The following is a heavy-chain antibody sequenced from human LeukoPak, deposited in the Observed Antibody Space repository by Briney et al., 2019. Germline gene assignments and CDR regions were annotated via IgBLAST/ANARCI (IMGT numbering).Heavy chain of an antibody. J-gene: IGHJ4*02. CDR1: GFTFSSYW. V-gene: IGHV3-7*03. D-gene: IGHD5-18*01. Sequence: GGSLRLSCAASGFTFSSYWMSWVRQAPGKGLEWVANINQDGGEKYYVDSVKGRFTISRDNAKNSLYLQMNSLRAEDTAVYYCAKGAHTAIYYFDYWGQGTLVTVSS. CDR2: INQDGGEK. CDR3: AKGAHTAIYYFDY.